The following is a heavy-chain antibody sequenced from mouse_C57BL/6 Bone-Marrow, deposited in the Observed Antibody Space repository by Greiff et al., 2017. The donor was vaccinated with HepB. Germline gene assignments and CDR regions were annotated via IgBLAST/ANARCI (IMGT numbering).Heavy chain of an antibody. CDR1: GFTFSDAW. CDR3: TRGFTTVVATVYWYFDV. CDR2: IRNKANNHAT. J-gene: IGHJ1*03. V-gene: IGHV6-6*01. Sequence: EVKLEESGGGLVQPGGSMKLSCAASGFTFSDAWMDWVRQSPEKGLEWVAEIRNKANNHATYYAESVKGRFTISRDDSKSSVYLQMNSLRAEDTGIYYCTRGFTTVVATVYWYFDVWGTGTTVTVSS. D-gene: IGHD1-1*01.